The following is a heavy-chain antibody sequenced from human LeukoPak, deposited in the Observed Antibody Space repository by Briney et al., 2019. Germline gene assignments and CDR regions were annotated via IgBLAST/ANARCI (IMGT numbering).Heavy chain of an antibody. CDR1: GYSISSTSW. J-gene: IGHJ3*01. CDR2: IYYSGST. Sequence: SETLSLTCAVSGYSISSTSWWGWIRPPPGKGLEGIGYIYYSGSTYYNPSIKRRVTMSVDTSKTQFSLKLSSVTAVDTAVYYCARTNERERGGESFHFWGQGTMVTVSS. V-gene: IGHV4-28*01. CDR3: ARTNERERGGESFHF. D-gene: IGHD1-1*01.